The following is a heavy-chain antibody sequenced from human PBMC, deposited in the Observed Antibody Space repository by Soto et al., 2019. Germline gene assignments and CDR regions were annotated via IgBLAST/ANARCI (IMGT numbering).Heavy chain of an antibody. CDR3: ARHIEEAYYDILTGP. CDR2: IYYSGST. Sequence: SETLSLTCTVSGGSISSSSYYWGWIRQPPGKGLEWIGSIYYSGSTYYNPSLKSRVTISVDTSKNQFSLKLSSVTAADTAVYYCARHIEEAYYDILTGPWGQGTLVTVSS. V-gene: IGHV4-39*01. J-gene: IGHJ5*02. CDR1: GGSISSSSYY. D-gene: IGHD3-9*01.